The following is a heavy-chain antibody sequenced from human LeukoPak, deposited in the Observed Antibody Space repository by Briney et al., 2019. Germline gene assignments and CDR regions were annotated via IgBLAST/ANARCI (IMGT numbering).Heavy chain of an antibody. CDR3: ARGNWGLLDY. CDR2: INHSGST. J-gene: IGHJ4*02. V-gene: IGHV4-34*01. Sequence: SETLSLTCAVYGGSFSGYYWSWIRQPPGKGLEWIGEINHSGSTNYNPSLKSRVTISVDTSKNQFSLKLSSVTAADTAVYYCARGNWGLLDYWGQGTLVTVSS. D-gene: IGHD7-27*01. CDR1: GGSFSGYY.